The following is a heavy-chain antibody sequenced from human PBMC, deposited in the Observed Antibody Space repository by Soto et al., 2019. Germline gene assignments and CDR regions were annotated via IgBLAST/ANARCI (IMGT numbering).Heavy chain of an antibody. J-gene: IGHJ4*02. CDR3: AISTNDYGDRH. V-gene: IGHV1-8*01. CDR2: MNHNSGNT. Sequence: QVQLVQSGAEVKKPGASVKVSCKASGYTFTSYDINWVRQATGQGLEWMGWMNHNSGNTGYAQKFQGRVTMTRNTSISTDYMELSSLRSEDTAMYYCAISTNDYGDRHWGQGTLVTVSS. D-gene: IGHD4-17*01. CDR1: GYTFTSYD.